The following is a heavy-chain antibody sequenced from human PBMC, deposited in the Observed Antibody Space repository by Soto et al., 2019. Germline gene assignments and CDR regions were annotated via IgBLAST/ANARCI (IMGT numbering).Heavy chain of an antibody. D-gene: IGHD2-8*01. Sequence: GASVKVSCKASGYSFTDYHIHWVRQAPGQGLELLGRINPTSGGTSTAQKFQGWVTMTTDTSISTASMELTRLTSDDTAIYYCARGDSTDCSNGVCSFFYNHDMDVWGQGTTVTVSS. CDR3: ARGDSTDCSNGVCSFFYNHDMDV. CDR2: INPTSGGT. CDR1: GYSFTDYH. V-gene: IGHV1-2*04. J-gene: IGHJ6*02.